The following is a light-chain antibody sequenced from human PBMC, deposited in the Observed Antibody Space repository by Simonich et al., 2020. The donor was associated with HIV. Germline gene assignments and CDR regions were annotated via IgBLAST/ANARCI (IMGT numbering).Light chain of an antibody. J-gene: IGKJ5*01. CDR3: QQRRNWPPIT. CDR1: QSVSSY. CDR2: DAS. Sequence: EPVLPQSPAPLSLSPGERATLSCRASQSVSSYLAWYHPKPGQAPRLLMYDASNRATGIPARFSGSGSGTDFTLTISSLEPEDFAVYYCQQRRNWPPITFGQGTRLEIK. V-gene: IGKV3-11*01.